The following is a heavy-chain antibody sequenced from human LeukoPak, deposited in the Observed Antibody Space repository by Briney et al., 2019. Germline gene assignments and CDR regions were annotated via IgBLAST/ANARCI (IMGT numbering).Heavy chain of an antibody. J-gene: IGHJ4*02. CDR3: AKAANYDILTGYYLDY. V-gene: IGHV3-66*01. D-gene: IGHD3-9*01. Sequence: PGGSLRLSCAASGFTVSSNYMNWVRQAPGKGLEWVSVIYSGGSTYYADSVKGRFTISRDNSKNTLYLQMNSLRAEDTAVYYCAKAANYDILTGYYLDYWGQGTLVTVSS. CDR1: GFTVSSNY. CDR2: IYSGGST.